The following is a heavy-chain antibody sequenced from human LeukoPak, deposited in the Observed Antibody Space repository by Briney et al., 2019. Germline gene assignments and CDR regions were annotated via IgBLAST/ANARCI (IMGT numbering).Heavy chain of an antibody. CDR3: ARDRGGATPDY. V-gene: IGHV3-21*01. D-gene: IGHD1-26*01. CDR1: GFTFSSYS. Sequence: GGSLRLSCAASGFTFSSYSMNWVRQAPGKGLEWVSSISSSSSYIYYADSVKGRFTISRDNAKNSLYLQMNSLRAEDTAVYYCARDRGGATPDYWGQGTLATVSS. J-gene: IGHJ4*02. CDR2: ISSSSSYI.